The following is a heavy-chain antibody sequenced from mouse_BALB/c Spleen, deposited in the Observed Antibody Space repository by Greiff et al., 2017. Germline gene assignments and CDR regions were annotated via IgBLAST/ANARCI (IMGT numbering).Heavy chain of an antibody. Sequence: EVQLVESGGGFVQPGGSRKLSCAASGFTFSSFGMHWVRQAPEKGLEWVAYISSGSSTIYYADTVKGRFTISRDNPKNTLVLQMTSLRSEDTAMYNCASPDGYHGGYAMDYWGQGTSVTVSS. CDR1: GFTFSSFG. CDR2: ISSGSSTI. V-gene: IGHV5-17*02. D-gene: IGHD2-3*01. CDR3: ASPDGYHGGYAMDY. J-gene: IGHJ4*01.